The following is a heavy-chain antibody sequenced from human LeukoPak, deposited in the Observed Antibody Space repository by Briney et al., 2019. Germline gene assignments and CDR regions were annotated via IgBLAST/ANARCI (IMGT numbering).Heavy chain of an antibody. Sequence: GGSLRLSCAASGFTFSGSAMHWVRQASGKGLEWVGRIRSKANSYATAYAASVKGRFTISRDDSKNTAYLQMNGLKTEDTAVYYCTARPYDSSGYFPDYWGQGTLVTVSS. J-gene: IGHJ4*02. CDR3: TARPYDSSGYFPDY. CDR2: IRSKANSYAT. CDR1: GFTFSGSA. D-gene: IGHD3-22*01. V-gene: IGHV3-73*01.